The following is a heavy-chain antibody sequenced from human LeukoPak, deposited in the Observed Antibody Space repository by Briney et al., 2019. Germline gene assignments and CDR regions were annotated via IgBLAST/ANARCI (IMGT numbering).Heavy chain of an antibody. D-gene: IGHD3-22*01. CDR2: ISAYNGDT. J-gene: IGHJ5*02. V-gene: IGHV1-18*01. CDR1: GYTFSNYG. CDR3: ARGAFITMIVVVTTWGFDP. Sequence: ASVKVSCKASGYTFSNYGIGWVRQAPGQGLEWMGWISAYNGDTKYAQKFQGRVTMTTDTSASTAYMELSSLRSEDTAVYYCARGAFITMIVVVTTWGFDPWGQGTLVTVSS.